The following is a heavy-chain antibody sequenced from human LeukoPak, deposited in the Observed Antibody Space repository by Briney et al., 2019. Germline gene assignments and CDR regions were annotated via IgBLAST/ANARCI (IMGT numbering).Heavy chain of an antibody. V-gene: IGHV4-39*07. CDR2: IYYSGST. J-gene: IGHJ4*02. CDR1: GGSISSSSYY. Sequence: SETLSLTCTVSGGSISSSSYYWGWIRQPPGKGLEWIGSIYYSGSTYYNPSLKSRVTISVDTSKNQFSLKLSSVTAADTAVYYCARVGEAAAPDYWGQGTLVTVSS. D-gene: IGHD6-13*01. CDR3: ARVGEAAAPDY.